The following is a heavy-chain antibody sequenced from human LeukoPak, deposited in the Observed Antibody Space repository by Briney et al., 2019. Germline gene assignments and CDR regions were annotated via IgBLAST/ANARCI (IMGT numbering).Heavy chain of an antibody. J-gene: IGHJ4*02. Sequence: GGSLRLSCAASGFTFSSYWMNWVRQASGKGLEWVANLNQDGSQKNYVDSVKGRFTISRDNARNSLYLQMNSLRAEDTAVYYCARGHYSPWGHSFDYWGQGTLVTVSS. CDR2: LNQDGSQK. D-gene: IGHD4-11*01. V-gene: IGHV3-7*01. CDR3: ARGHYSPWGHSFDY. CDR1: GFTFSSYW.